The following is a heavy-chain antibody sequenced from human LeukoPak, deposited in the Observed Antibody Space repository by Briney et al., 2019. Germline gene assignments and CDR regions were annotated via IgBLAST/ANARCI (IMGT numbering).Heavy chain of an antibody. CDR1: GYTFTSYY. Sequence: ASVKVSCKASGYTFTSYYMRWVRQAPGQGLEWMGIINPSGGSTSYAQKFQGRVTMTRDTSTSTVYMELSSLRSEDTAVYYCARGLPPFVLEWFDSHSENFDYWGQGTLVTVSS. D-gene: IGHD3-3*01. CDR3: ARGLPPFVLEWFDSHSENFDY. V-gene: IGHV1-46*01. CDR2: INPSGGST. J-gene: IGHJ4*02.